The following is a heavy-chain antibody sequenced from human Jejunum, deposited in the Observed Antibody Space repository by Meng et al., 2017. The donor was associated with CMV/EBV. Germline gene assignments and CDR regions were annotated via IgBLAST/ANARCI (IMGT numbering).Heavy chain of an antibody. CDR3: ARRGQV. CDR1: DNGITYYA. J-gene: IGHJ4*02. Sequence: LKISCAASDNGITYYAMDCVRQAPGKGLEWVSAILVDSVTTYYADSVKGRFTISRDNSKNMMYLQMNSLRLEDTAVYFCARRGQVWGQGALVTVSS. CDR2: ILVDSVTT. V-gene: IGHV3-23*01.